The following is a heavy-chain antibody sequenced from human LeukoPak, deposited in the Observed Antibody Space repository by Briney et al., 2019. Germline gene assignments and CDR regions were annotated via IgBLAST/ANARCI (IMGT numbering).Heavy chain of an antibody. J-gene: IGHJ4*02. CDR3: AKGGSGWSYYFDF. CDR1: GFTFADYA. D-gene: IGHD6-19*01. V-gene: IGHV3-43*02. CDR2: ISGDGGST. Sequence: GGSLRLSCAASGFTFADYAMHWVRQAPGKGLEWVSLISGDGGSTYYADSVKGRFTISRDNSKNSLYLQMNSLSTEDTALYYCAKGGSGWSYYFDFWGQGTLVTVSS.